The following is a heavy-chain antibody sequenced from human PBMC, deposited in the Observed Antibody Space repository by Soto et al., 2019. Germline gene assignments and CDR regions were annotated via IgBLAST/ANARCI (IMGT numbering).Heavy chain of an antibody. D-gene: IGHD1-26*01. CDR1: GFTFSNYA. V-gene: IGHV3-23*01. Sequence: EVQLLESGGGLVQPGGSLRLSCAASGFTFSNYAMNWDRQAPGKGLEWVSAISNSFSDGNTHYADSVKGRFTISRDNDKNTVFLEMNSLRAEDTAVYYCPKVCSPEGANYFDHWGQGTLVIVSS. CDR2: ISNSFSDGNT. J-gene: IGHJ4*02. CDR3: PKVCSPEGANYFDH.